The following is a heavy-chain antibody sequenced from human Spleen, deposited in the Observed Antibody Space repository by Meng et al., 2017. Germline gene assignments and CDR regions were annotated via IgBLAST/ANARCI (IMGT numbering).Heavy chain of an antibody. Sequence: GESLKISCAASGFIFSSYVMYWVRQAPGKGLEWVAVVSYDGNKKYYADSVKGRFTISRDNSENTLYLQMDSLRAEDTAVYYCAKMPDDYGFHALAIWGQGTMVTVSS. CDR1: GFIFSSYV. J-gene: IGHJ3*02. CDR2: VSYDGNKK. D-gene: IGHD4/OR15-4a*01. CDR3: AKMPDDYGFHALAI. V-gene: IGHV3-30*07.